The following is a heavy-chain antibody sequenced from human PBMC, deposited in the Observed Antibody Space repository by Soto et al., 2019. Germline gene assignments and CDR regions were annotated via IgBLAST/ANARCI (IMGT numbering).Heavy chain of an antibody. Sequence: SQTLPLPCTVSGGSVSSASYYWRWIRQPPGKGLEWLGYIYYSGSTNYTPSLKSRVTISVDTSKNQFSLKLSSVTAADTAVYYCASEMAFDQSSGPGGYYYYYGMDVWGQGTTVTVSS. CDR1: GGSVSSASYY. CDR3: ASEMAFDQSSGPGGYYYYYGMDV. V-gene: IGHV4-61*01. CDR2: IYYSGST. J-gene: IGHJ6*02. D-gene: IGHD3-22*01.